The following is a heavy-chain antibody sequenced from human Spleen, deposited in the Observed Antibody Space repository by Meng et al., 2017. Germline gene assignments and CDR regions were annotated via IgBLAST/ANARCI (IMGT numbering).Heavy chain of an antibody. CDR3: ARDKEVTSSSWHNDAFDI. CDR1: GYSISSGYY. V-gene: IGHV3-7*01. CDR2: IKEDGSQK. Sequence: ETLSLTCTVSGYSISSGYYWGWIRQPPGKGLEWVATIKEDGSQKYSVDSVEGRFTISRDNAKNSMYLQMNSLRADDTAVYYCARDKEVTSSSWHNDAFDIWGQGTMVTVSS. D-gene: IGHD6-13*01. J-gene: IGHJ3*02.